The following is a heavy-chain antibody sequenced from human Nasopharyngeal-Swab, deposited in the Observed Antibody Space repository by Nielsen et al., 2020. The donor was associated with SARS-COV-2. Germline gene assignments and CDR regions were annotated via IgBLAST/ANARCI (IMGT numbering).Heavy chain of an antibody. V-gene: IGHV1-69*06. CDR2: IIPIFGTA. CDR3: ARDRATNYFDY. Sequence: WVRQAPGQGLEWMGGIIPIFGTANYAQKFQGRVTITADKSTSTAYMELSSLRSEDTAVYYCARDRATNYFDYWGQGTLFTVSS. J-gene: IGHJ4*02.